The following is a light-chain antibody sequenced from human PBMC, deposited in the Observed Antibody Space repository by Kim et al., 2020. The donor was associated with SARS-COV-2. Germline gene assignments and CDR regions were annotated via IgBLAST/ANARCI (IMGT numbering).Light chain of an antibody. V-gene: IGKV3-15*01. Sequence: SPGETATLSCRASQNVVNFLAWYQQKPGQAPRLLLYCASTRATGIPARFSGSGYGTEFTLTISSLQSEDFAVYYCQQYNNWPPLIFGGGTKVDIK. CDR2: CAS. CDR3: QQYNNWPPLI. J-gene: IGKJ4*01. CDR1: QNVVNF.